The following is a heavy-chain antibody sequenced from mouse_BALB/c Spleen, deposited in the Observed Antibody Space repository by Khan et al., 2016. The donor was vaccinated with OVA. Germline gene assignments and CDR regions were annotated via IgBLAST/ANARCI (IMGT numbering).Heavy chain of an antibody. V-gene: IGHV9-4*02. D-gene: IGHD2-9*01. CDR3: ARGGAAYYGNDGGAMEY. J-gene: IGHJ4*01. Sequence: VQLVESGPELKKPGETVRISCKASGYTFTTAGIQWVQKMPGKGLKWIGWINTHSGVPKYAEDFKGRFAFSLEISVNTAYLQITNLKNEDTATYFYARGGAAYYGNDGGAMEYWGQGTSVTVSS. CDR1: GYTFTTAG. CDR2: INTHSGVP.